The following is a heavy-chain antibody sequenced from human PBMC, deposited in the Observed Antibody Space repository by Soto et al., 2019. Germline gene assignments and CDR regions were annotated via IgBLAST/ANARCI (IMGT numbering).Heavy chain of an antibody. Sequence: PSETLSLTCTVSGGSISSSSYYWSWIRQPPGKGLEWIGYIYDSGSTNYNPSLKSRVTISVDTSKNQFSLKLSSVTAADTAVYYCARDIPYSSSWGNYYGMDVWGQGTTVTVSS. D-gene: IGHD6-13*01. CDR3: ARDIPYSSSWGNYYGMDV. CDR1: GGSISSSSYY. J-gene: IGHJ6*02. CDR2: IYDSGST. V-gene: IGHV4-61*01.